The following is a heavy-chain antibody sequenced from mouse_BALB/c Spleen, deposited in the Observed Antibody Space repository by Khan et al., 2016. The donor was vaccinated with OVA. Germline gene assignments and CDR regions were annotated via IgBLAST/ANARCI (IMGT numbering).Heavy chain of an antibody. CDR1: GFSLTNYG. CDR2: IWSDGST. J-gene: IGHJ4*01. CDR3: ARQPYYHYNIMDF. D-gene: IGHD2-10*01. Sequence: VKLEESGPGLAAPSQSLSITCTISGFSLTNYGVHWVRQPPGKGLEWLVVIWSDGSTTYNSALKSRLTITNDNSQSQVFLRVNSLQTDDTAIYFCARQPYYHYNIMDFWGQGTSVTVSS. V-gene: IGHV2-6-1*01.